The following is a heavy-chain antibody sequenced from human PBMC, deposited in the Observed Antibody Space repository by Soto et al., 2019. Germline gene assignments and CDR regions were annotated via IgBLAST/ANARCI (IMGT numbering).Heavy chain of an antibody. V-gene: IGHV3-30-3*01. D-gene: IGHD2-15*01. J-gene: IGHJ6*02. CDR3: ARGDREDIAVVVGVRPGEYGVDV. CDR2: ISYDGSNQ. Sequence: QVQLVESGGGVVQPGRSLRLSCAASGFTFRSYAMHWVRQAPDKWLECVAVISYDGSNQFYRDYLKGRFTISRDNSKNTLYLQINSLRYDDTAVYYCARGDREDIAVVVGVRPGEYGVDVWGQGTTVTVSS. CDR1: GFTFRSYA.